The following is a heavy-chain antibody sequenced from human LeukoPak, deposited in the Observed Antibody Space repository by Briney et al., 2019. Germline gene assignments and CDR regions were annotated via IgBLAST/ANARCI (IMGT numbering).Heavy chain of an antibody. V-gene: IGHV1-8*01. Sequence: GASVKVSCKASGYTFTSYDINWVRQATGQGLEWMGWMNPNSGNTGYAQKFQGRVTMTRNTSISTAYMELSSLRSDDTAVYYCARVGLRQQAAAAYYYYYYMDVWGKGTTVTVSS. J-gene: IGHJ6*03. CDR1: GYTFTSYD. D-gene: IGHD6-13*01. CDR3: ARVGLRQQAAAAYYYYYYMDV. CDR2: MNPNSGNT.